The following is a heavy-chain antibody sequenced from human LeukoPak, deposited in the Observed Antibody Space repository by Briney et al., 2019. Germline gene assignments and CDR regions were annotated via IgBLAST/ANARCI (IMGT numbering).Heavy chain of an antibody. D-gene: IGHD3-10*01. V-gene: IGHV7-4-1*02. Sequence: WASVKVSCTASGYTFTGYYMHWVRQAPGQGLEWMGWINTNTGNPTYAQGFTGRFVFSLDTSVSTAYLQISSLKAEDTAVYYCARASPPYYGSDPFDYWGQGTLVTVSS. CDR2: INTNTGNP. CDR1: GYTFTGYY. J-gene: IGHJ4*02. CDR3: ARASPPYYGSDPFDY.